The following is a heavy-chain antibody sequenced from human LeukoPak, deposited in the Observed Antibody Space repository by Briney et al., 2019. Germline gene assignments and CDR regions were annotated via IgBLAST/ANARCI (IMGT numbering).Heavy chain of an antibody. V-gene: IGHV3-23*01. Sequence: AGGSLRLSCVASGFTFSNYAMSWVRQAPGKGLEWVSVISGSGSSASYADSVKGRFTISRDNSKNTLHLQMNSLRAEDTAAYYCARGFGGGYYSAFDFWGRGTLVTASS. CDR1: GFTFSNYA. D-gene: IGHD1-26*01. CDR2: ISGSGSSA. J-gene: IGHJ3*01. CDR3: ARGFGGGYYSAFDF.